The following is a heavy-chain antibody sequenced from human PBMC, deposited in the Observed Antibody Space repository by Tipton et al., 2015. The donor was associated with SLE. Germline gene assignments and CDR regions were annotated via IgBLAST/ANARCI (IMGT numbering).Heavy chain of an antibody. Sequence: QLVQSGAEVRKPGASVQVSCRASGYTFTSDFMHWVRQAPGEGLEWMGIIDPGGGSARYAQKFQGRVTMTRDTSTSTVYMELTSLRSEDTAVYYCARLRDAFDYWGQGPLVTVSS. J-gene: IGHJ4*02. CDR3: ARLRDAFDY. V-gene: IGHV1-46*01. CDR1: GYTFTSDF. CDR2: IDPGGGSA.